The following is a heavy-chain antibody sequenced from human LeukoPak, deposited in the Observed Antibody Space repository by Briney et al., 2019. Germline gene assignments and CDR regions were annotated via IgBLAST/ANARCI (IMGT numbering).Heavy chain of an antibody. Sequence: SQTLSLTCTVSGGSISSGDYYWSWIRQPPGKGLEWIGYIYYSGSTYYNPSLKSRVTISVDTSKNQFSLKLSSVTAADTAVYYCAREGHYYDSSGYYWRYYFDYWGQGTLVTVSS. CDR2: IYYSGST. D-gene: IGHD3-22*01. CDR3: AREGHYYDSSGYYWRYYFDY. CDR1: GGSISSGDYY. V-gene: IGHV4-30-4*01. J-gene: IGHJ4*02.